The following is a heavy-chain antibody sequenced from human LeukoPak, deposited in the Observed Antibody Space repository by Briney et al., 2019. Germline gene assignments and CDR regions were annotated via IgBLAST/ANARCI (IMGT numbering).Heavy chain of an antibody. Sequence: ASVKVSCKASGGTFSSYGISWVRQAPGQGLEWMGWISAYNGNTNYAQKLQGRVTMTTDTSTSTAYMELRSLRSDDTAVYYCARDQEAVPYSSSSPFDYWGQGTLVTVSS. CDR3: ARDQEAVPYSSSSPFDY. CDR1: GGTFSSYG. J-gene: IGHJ4*02. CDR2: ISAYNGNT. V-gene: IGHV1-18*01. D-gene: IGHD6-6*01.